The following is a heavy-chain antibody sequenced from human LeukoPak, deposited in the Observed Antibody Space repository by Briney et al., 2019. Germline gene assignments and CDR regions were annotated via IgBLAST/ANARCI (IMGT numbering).Heavy chain of an antibody. J-gene: IGHJ4*02. CDR2: IYYSGST. CDR3: ARSPAAGTFIFDY. D-gene: IGHD6-13*01. Sequence: SETLSLTCTVSGGSIISYYWSWFRQPPGKGLEWIGYIYYSGSTNYNPSLKSRVTISVDTSKNQFSLKLSSVTAADTAVYYCARSPAAGTFIFDYWGQGTLVTVSS. V-gene: IGHV4-59*08. CDR1: GGSIISYY.